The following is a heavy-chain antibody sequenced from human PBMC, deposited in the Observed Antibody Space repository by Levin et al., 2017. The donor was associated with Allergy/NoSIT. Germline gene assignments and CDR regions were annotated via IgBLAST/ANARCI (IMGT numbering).Heavy chain of an antibody. J-gene: IGHJ4*02. CDR3: ARVEWFGDRDFDY. V-gene: IGHV4-34*01. Sequence: SETLSLTCAVYGGSFSGYYWSWIRQPPGKGLEWIGEINHSGSTNYNPSLKSRVTISVDTSKNQFSLKLSSVTAADTAVYYCARVEWFGDRDFDYWGQGTLVTVSS. CDR2: INHSGST. D-gene: IGHD3-10*01. CDR1: GGSFSGYY.